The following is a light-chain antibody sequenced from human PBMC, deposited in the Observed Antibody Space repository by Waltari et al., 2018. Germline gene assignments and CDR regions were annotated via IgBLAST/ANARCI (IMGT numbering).Light chain of an antibody. Sequence: DIQMTQSPSTLSASAGDRVTITCRASQIISSWLAWYQQKPGKAPNLLIYKASSLESVVPARFSGSGSGTEFTLTISSLQPDDFATYYCQQYNSSPWTFGQGTKVEIK. V-gene: IGKV1-5*03. CDR1: QIISSW. CDR2: KAS. J-gene: IGKJ1*01. CDR3: QQYNSSPWT.